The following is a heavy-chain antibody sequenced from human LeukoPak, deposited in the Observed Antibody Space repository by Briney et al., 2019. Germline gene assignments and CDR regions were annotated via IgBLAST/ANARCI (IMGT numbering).Heavy chain of an antibody. Sequence: GGSLRLSCAASRFAFSNYVMNSVRQPPGKGLEWVSSINSSGGATYYADSMKGRFTISRDNSKNTMYLQMTSLKAEDTAVYYCAKRGSDFRALEYWGQGTLVTVSS. J-gene: IGHJ4*02. CDR3: AKRGSDFRALEY. CDR1: RFAFSNYV. D-gene: IGHD3-3*01. CDR2: INSSGGAT. V-gene: IGHV3-23*01.